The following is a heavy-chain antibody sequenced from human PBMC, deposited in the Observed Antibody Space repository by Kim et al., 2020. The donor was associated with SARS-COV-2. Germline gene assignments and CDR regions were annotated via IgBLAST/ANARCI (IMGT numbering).Heavy chain of an antibody. CDR1: GFTFDDYA. J-gene: IGHJ4*02. CDR2: ISWNSGSI. D-gene: IGHD6-19*01. CDR3: AKDTGAVAAKVFDY. V-gene: IGHV3-9*01. Sequence: SLRLSCAASGFTFDDYAMHWVRQAPGKGLEWVSGISWNSGSIGYADSVKGRFTISRDNAKNSLYLQMNSLRAEDTALYYCAKDTGAVAAKVFDYWGQGTLVTVSS.